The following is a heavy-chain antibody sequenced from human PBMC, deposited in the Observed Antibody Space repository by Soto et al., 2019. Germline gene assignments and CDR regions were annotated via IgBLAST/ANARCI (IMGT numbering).Heavy chain of an antibody. Sequence: PSETLSLTCTVSGGSISSGGYYWSWIRQHPGKGLEWIGYIYYSGSTHYNPSLKSRVTISVDTSKNQFSLKLSSVTAADTAVYYCARERVDATSGYYGMDVWGQGTPVTVSS. CDR2: IYYSGST. CDR3: ARERVDATSGYYGMDV. J-gene: IGHJ6*02. V-gene: IGHV4-31*03. CDR1: GGSISSGGYY. D-gene: IGHD2-15*01.